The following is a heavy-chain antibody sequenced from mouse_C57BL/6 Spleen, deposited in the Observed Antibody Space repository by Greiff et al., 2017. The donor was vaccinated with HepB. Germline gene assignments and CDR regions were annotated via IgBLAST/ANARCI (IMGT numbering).Heavy chain of an antibody. J-gene: IGHJ2*01. D-gene: IGHD1-1*01. V-gene: IGHV1-63*01. Sequence: QVQLQQSGAELVRPGTSVKMSCKASGYTFTNYWIGWAKQRPGHGLEWIGDIYPGGGYTNYNEKFKGKATLTADKSSSTAYMQFSSLTSEDSAIYYWARFITTVVPYFDYWGQGTTLTVSS. CDR1: GYTFTNYW. CDR2: IYPGGGYT. CDR3: ARFITTVVPYFDY.